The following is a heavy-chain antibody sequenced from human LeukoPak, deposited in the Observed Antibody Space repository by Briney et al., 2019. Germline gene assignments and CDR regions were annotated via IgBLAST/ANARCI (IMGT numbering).Heavy chain of an antibody. CDR3: ARERDPYGDYIIDAFDI. D-gene: IGHD4-17*01. J-gene: IGHJ3*02. Sequence: GGSLRLSCAASGFTFSSYGMHWVRQAPGKGLEWVAIIWYEADNQYYADSVKGRFTISRDNSNNMLYLQMNSLRVEDTAVYYCARERDPYGDYIIDAFDIWGRGTMVTVSS. V-gene: IGHV3-33*01. CDR2: IWYEADNQ. CDR1: GFTFSSYG.